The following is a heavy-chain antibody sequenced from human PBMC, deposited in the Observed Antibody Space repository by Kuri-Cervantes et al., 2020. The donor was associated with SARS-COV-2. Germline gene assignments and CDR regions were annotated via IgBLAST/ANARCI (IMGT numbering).Heavy chain of an antibody. CDR3: ARVDYDSSAIPPDY. V-gene: IGHV3-20*04. Sequence: ETLSLTCTVSGYSISSGYYWGWVRQAPGKGLEWVSGINWNGGSTGYADSVKGRFTISRDNAKNSLYLQMNSLRAEDTALYYCARVDYDSSAIPPDYWGQGTLVTVSS. CDR1: GYSISSGYY. CDR2: INWNGGST. J-gene: IGHJ4*02. D-gene: IGHD3-22*01.